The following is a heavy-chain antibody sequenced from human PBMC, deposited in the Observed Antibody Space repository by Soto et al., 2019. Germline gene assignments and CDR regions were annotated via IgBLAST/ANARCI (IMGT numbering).Heavy chain of an antibody. Sequence: SETLSLTCAVHGGSFSGYYWSWIRQPPGKGLEWIGEINHSGSTNYNPSLKSRVTISVDTSKNQFSLKLSSVTAADTAVYYCARGKLRAARPGCYYYYGMDVWGQGTTVTVSS. J-gene: IGHJ6*02. D-gene: IGHD6-6*01. CDR3: ARGKLRAARPGCYYYYGMDV. CDR2: INHSGST. CDR1: GGSFSGYY. V-gene: IGHV4-34*01.